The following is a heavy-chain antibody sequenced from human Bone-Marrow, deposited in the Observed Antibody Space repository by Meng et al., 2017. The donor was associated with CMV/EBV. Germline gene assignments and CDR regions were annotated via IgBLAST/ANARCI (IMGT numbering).Heavy chain of an antibody. D-gene: IGHD3-10*01. J-gene: IGHJ4*02. V-gene: IGHV3-7*01. CDR3: ARCRGDDYSDY. CDR2: INQEGSEE. Sequence: GESLKISCAASGFTFSGYWMSWVRQAPGKGLQWVANINQEGSEEYYVDSVKGRFTIPRDNAKDSLFLQMNSLRAEDTAVYYCARCRGDDYSDYWGQGALVTVSS. CDR1: GFTFSGYW.